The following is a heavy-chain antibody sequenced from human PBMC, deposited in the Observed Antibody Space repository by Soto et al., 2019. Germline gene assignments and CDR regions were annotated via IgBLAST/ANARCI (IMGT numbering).Heavy chain of an antibody. CDR2: ITPLFGTT. Sequence: QVQLVQSGADVKKPGSSVKVSCKASGGTFSSYGISWVRQAPGQGLEWMGGITPLFGTTDYAQKLQGRVTITADESTNTVYMDVSSLRSEDTAVYYCARTRRETYLRDALDIWGQGTMVTVSS. CDR1: GGTFSSYG. CDR3: ARTRRETYLRDALDI. V-gene: IGHV1-69*01. J-gene: IGHJ3*02.